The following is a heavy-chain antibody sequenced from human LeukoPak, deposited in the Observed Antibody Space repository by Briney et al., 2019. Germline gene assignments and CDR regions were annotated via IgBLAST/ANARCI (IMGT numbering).Heavy chain of an antibody. J-gene: IGHJ5*02. V-gene: IGHV6-1*01. Sequence: SQTLSLTCAISGVSASSNSVTWNWIRQSPSRGLEWLGRTYYRSKWYNDYAVSVRSRMTINPDTSKNQFSLQLNSVTPEDTAVYYCARVGTTTGWFDPWGQGILVTVSS. D-gene: IGHD1-26*01. CDR1: GVSASSNSVT. CDR2: TYYRSKWYN. CDR3: ARVGTTTGWFDP.